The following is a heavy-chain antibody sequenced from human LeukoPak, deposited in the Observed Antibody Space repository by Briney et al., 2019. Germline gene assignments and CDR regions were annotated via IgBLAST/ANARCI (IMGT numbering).Heavy chain of an antibody. V-gene: IGHV4-4*07. J-gene: IGHJ4*02. CDR1: GASVSTYF. D-gene: IGHD2/OR15-2a*01. Sequence: SETLSLTCTVSGASVSTYFWSWIRQPAGKTLEWIGRVYASGTTYYNPSLRSRVTLSIDTSKNQFSLSLNSVTAADTAVYYCAREGNGLLSKDFDYWGQGTLVTVSS. CDR3: AREGNGLLSKDFDY. CDR2: VYASGTT.